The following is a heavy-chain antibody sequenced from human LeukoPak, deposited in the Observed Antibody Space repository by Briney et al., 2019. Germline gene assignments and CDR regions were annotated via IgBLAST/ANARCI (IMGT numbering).Heavy chain of an antibody. V-gene: IGHV3-30*02. Sequence: PGGSLRLSCVVSGFTFSTYSMNWVRQAPGKGLEWVAFIRYDGSNKYYADSVKGRFTISRDNSKNTLYLQMNSLRAEDTAVYYCATPLGLWFGELLSTLDYWGQGTLVTVSS. CDR1: GFTFSTYS. CDR3: ATPLGLWFGELLSTLDY. D-gene: IGHD3-10*01. CDR2: IRYDGSNK. J-gene: IGHJ4*02.